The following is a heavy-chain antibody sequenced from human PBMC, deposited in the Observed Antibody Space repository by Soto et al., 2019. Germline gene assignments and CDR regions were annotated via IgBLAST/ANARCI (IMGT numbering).Heavy chain of an antibody. J-gene: IGHJ6*02. Sequence: QVQLVQSGAEVKKPGSSVKVSCKASGGTFSSYAISWVRQAPGQGLEWMGGIIPSFGTADYAQKFQGRVTITADEATSPAYVELSSLISEDTAVYYCAKNPENYYYGMDVWGQGTTVTVSS. CDR3: AKNPENYYYGMDV. V-gene: IGHV1-69*12. CDR1: GGTFSSYA. CDR2: IIPSFGTA.